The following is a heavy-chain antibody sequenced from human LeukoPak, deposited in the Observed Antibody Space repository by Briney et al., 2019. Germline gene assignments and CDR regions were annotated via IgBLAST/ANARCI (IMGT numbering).Heavy chain of an antibody. CDR2: ISGSGTNT. D-gene: IGHD6-13*01. CDR3: AKLTIAAVPSGFDY. J-gene: IGHJ4*02. V-gene: IGHV3-23*01. Sequence: PGGSLRLSCASSGFTFSNYAMSWVRQAPGKGLEWVSAISGSGTNTYYADSVKGRFTISRDNSKNTVYLQMNSLRAEDTAVYYCAKLTIAAVPSGFDYWGQGTLVTVSS. CDR1: GFTFSNYA.